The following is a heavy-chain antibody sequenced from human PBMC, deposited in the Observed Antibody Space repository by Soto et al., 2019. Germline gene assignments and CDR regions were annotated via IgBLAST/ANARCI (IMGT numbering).Heavy chain of an antibody. V-gene: IGHV4-59*08. CDR3: ARHVNGWLQSGFDY. Sequence: PSETLSLTCTVSGGSISSYYWSWIRQPPGKGLEWIGYIYYSGSTNYNPSLKSRVTISVDTSKNQFSPKLSSVTAADTAVYYCARHVNGWLQSGFDYWGQGTLVTVSS. D-gene: IGHD5-12*01. CDR2: IYYSGST. CDR1: GGSISSYY. J-gene: IGHJ4*02.